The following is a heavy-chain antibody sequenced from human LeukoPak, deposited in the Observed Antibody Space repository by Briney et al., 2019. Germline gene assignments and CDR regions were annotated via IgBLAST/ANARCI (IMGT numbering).Heavy chain of an antibody. J-gene: IGHJ4*02. D-gene: IGHD3-16*02. CDR1: GGSISSYY. CDR2: IYYSGST. Sequence: EPSETLSLTCTVSGGSISSYYWSWIRQPPGKGLEWIGYIYYSGSTNYNPSLKSRVTMSVDTSKNQFSLKLSSVTAADTAVYYCARAGGTYQTYYFDYWGQGTLVTVSS. V-gene: IGHV4-59*01. CDR3: ARAGGTYQTYYFDY.